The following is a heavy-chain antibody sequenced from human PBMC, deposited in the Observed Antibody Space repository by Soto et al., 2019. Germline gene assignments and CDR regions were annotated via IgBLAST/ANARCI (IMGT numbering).Heavy chain of an antibody. D-gene: IGHD4-17*01. J-gene: IGHJ6*03. CDR2: ISDSGSST. V-gene: IGHV3-23*01. CDR3: AKSGSGPTYYYMDV. Sequence: PGGSLRLSCAASGFTFSSHAMRWVRQAPGKGLEWVSSISDSGSSTYYADTVKGRFTISRDNSKNTLYLQMNSLRVGDTAVYYCAKSGSGPTYYYMDVWGKGTTVTVSS. CDR1: GFTFSSHA.